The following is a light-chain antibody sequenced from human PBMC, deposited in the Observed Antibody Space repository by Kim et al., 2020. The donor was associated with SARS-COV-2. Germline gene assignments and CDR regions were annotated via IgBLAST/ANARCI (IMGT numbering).Light chain of an antibody. V-gene: IGLV3-21*04. CDR1: SIGSKV. Sequence: GETARITGGGTSIGSKVGHWYQQTPGQAPVLVISYDSVRPSGIPERFSGSNSGNTATVTISRVEAGDEADYYCQVWDSSDDHRVVFGGGTQLT. CDR2: YDS. J-gene: IGLJ2*01. CDR3: QVWDSSDDHRVV.